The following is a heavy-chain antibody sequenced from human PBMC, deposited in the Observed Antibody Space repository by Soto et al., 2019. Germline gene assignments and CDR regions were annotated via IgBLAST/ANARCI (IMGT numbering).Heavy chain of an antibody. Sequence: GGSLRLSCAASGFTFNNYALNWVRQAPGKGLEWVSSISGTGGSTFYAGSAKGRFTISRDNSKNTLFLQMTSLRAEDTAVYYCGKGDSKWGTGDAFDIWGQGTMVTVSS. CDR3: GKGDSKWGTGDAFDI. J-gene: IGHJ3*02. CDR1: GFTFNNYA. CDR2: ISGTGGST. V-gene: IGHV3-23*01. D-gene: IGHD7-27*01.